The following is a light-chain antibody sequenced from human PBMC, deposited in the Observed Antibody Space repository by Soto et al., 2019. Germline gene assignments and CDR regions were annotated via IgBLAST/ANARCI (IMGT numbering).Light chain of an antibody. CDR1: SSDVGDYNY. CDR2: EVS. CDR3: SSYAGSLYI. Sequence: QSALTQPPSASGSPGQSVTISCTGTSSDVGDYNYVSWYQQHPGKAPKLMIYEVSKRPSGVPDRFSGSKSGNTASLTVSGXXXXXXXXXYCSSYAGSLYIFGTGTKLTVL. V-gene: IGLV2-8*01. J-gene: IGLJ1*01.